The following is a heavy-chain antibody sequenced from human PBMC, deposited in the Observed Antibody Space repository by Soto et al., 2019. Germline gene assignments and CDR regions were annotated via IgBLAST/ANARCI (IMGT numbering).Heavy chain of an antibody. D-gene: IGHD6-6*01. V-gene: IGHV3-23*01. J-gene: IGHJ3*02. CDR2: ISDSGGLT. CDR3: ARRAFGSSRTFDI. Sequence: GGSLRLSCAASGFAFGSHPMSWVRQAPEKGLEWVSGISDSGGLTYNADSVKGRFTISRDNSKSTLYLQMNSLRAEDTAVYYCARRAFGSSRTFDIWGQGTMVTVSS. CDR1: GFAFGSHP.